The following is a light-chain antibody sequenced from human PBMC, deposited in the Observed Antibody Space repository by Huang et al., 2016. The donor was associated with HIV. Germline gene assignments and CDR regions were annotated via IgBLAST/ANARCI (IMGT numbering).Light chain of an antibody. CDR2: DAS. CDR1: QSVGGY. CDR3: QQRTNWPPGFT. Sequence: EIVLTQSPATLSLSPGERATLSCRASQSVGGYLAWYQQKPGQAPRRLSYDASNSATGIPARFSGSGSGTDFTLTISSLEPEDFAVYYCQQRTNWPPGFTFGPGTKVDIK. J-gene: IGKJ3*01. V-gene: IGKV3-11*01.